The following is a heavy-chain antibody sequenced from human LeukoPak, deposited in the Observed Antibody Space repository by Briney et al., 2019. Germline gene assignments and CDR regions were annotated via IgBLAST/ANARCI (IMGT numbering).Heavy chain of an antibody. CDR1: GGSFSGYY. V-gene: IGHV4-34*01. CDR3: ARVIGSGISSWFDP. D-gene: IGHD1-14*01. CDR2: INHSGST. J-gene: IGHJ5*02. Sequence: SETLSLTCAVYGGSFSGYYWSWIRQPPGKGLEWIGEINHSGSTNYNPSLKSRVTISVDTSKSQFSLKLSCVTAADTAVYYCARVIGSGISSWFDPWGQGTLVTASS.